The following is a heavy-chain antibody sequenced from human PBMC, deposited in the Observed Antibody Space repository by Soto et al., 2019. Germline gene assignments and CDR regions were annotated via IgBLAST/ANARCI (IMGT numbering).Heavy chain of an antibody. CDR3: AREPAVVTHFDY. Sequence: QVQLQESGPGLVKPSETLSLTCTVSGGSVSSGSYYWSWIRQPPGKVLEWIGYIYYSGSTNYNPSLKSRVTISVDTSKNQFSLKLSSVTAADTAVYYCAREPAVVTHFDYWGQGTLVTVSS. CDR1: GGSVSSGSYY. CDR2: IYYSGST. J-gene: IGHJ4*02. V-gene: IGHV4-61*01. D-gene: IGHD2-15*01.